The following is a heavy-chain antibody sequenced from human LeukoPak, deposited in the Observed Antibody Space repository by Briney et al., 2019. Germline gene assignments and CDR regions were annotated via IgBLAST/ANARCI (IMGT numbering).Heavy chain of an antibody. Sequence: SETLSLTCAVYGGSFSGYYWSWIRQPPGKGLEWIGEINHSGSTNYNPSLKSRVTISVDTSKNQFSLKLSSVTAADTAVYHCASATLWLRYYFDYWGQGTLVTVSS. V-gene: IGHV4-34*01. J-gene: IGHJ4*02. CDR2: INHSGST. CDR3: ASATLWLRYYFDY. D-gene: IGHD2-21*01. CDR1: GGSFSGYY.